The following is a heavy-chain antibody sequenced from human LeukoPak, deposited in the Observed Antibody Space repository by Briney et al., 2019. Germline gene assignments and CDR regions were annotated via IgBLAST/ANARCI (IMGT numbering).Heavy chain of an antibody. D-gene: IGHD6-13*01. V-gene: IGHV4-61*02. CDR1: GGSISSGSYY. CDR2: IYTSGSP. CDR3: ARTGYSSSWYPA. J-gene: IGHJ4*02. Sequence: PSETLSLTCTVSGGSISSGSYYWSWTRQPAGKGLEWIGRIYTSGSPNYNPPLKSRVTISVDTSKNQFSLKLSSVAAADTAVYYCARTGYSSSWYPAWGQGTLVTVSS.